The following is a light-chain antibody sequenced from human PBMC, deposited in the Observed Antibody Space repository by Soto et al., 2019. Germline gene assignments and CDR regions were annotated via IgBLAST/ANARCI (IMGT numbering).Light chain of an antibody. CDR2: DNN. CDR3: STWDSSLSAVL. J-gene: IGLJ2*01. CDR1: RSNIGSDY. V-gene: IGLV1-51*01. Sequence: QSVLTQTPSFTAAPGQRVTLSCSGSRSNIGSDYVSWYQVVPGRGPKLVIYDNNKRPSGIPDRFSGSKSGSSATLGITGLQADDEADYYCSTWDSSLSAVLFGGGTKLTVL.